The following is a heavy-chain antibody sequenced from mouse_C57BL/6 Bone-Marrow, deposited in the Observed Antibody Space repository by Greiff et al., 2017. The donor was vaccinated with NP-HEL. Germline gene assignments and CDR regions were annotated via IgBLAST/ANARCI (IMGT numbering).Heavy chain of an antibody. Sequence: EVNVVESGGGLVKPGGSLKLSCAASGFTFSSYAMSWVRQTPEKRLEWVATISDGGSYTYYPDNVKGRFTISRDNAKNNLYLQMSHLKSEDTAMYYCAREKAYDGYLAYWGQGTLVTVSA. D-gene: IGHD2-3*01. CDR2: ISDGGSYT. CDR1: GFTFSSYA. CDR3: AREKAYDGYLAY. V-gene: IGHV5-4*01. J-gene: IGHJ3*01.